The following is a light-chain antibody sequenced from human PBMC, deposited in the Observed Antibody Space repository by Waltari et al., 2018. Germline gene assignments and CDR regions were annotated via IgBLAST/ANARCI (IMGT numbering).Light chain of an antibody. CDR3: QQTNSFPWT. CDR2: GAS. J-gene: IGKJ1*01. Sequence: DIQMTQSPSSVSASGGDTVTLTCRTSQSISNWVAWYQQKPGKAPNLLIYGASSLQSGVPPRFSGSGSGTDFTLTISGLQPEDFAKYFCQQTNSFPWTFGQGTKVEVK. V-gene: IGKV1-12*01. CDR1: QSISNW.